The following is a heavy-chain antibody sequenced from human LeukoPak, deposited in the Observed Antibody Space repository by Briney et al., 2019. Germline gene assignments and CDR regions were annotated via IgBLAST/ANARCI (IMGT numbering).Heavy chain of an antibody. CDR2: INPNSGGT. CDR1: GYTFTGYY. D-gene: IGHD1-26*01. V-gene: IGHV1-2*02. J-gene: IGHJ4*02. CDR3: ARDLLVGPTPTPHY. Sequence: ASVKVSCKASGYTFTGYYIHWVRQAPGQGLEWMGWINPNSGGTNYAQKFQGRVTMTRDTSIKTAYMELRRLRSDDTAVYFCARDLLVGPTPTPHYWGQGALVTVSS.